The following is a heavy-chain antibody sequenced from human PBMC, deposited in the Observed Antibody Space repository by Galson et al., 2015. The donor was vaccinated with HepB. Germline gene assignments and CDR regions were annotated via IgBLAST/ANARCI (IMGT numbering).Heavy chain of an antibody. CDR1: GYSFSTYW. CDR3: TRLRYGNTYTCYADY. V-gene: IGHV5-51*03. CDR2: IYPGDSDT. D-gene: IGHD2/OR15-2a*01. Sequence: SGAEVKKPGESLKISCKGSGYSFSTYWIGWVRQMPGKGLEWMGIIYPGDSDTRYSPSFQGQVTISADKSISTAYLQWSSLKASDTAIYYCTRLRYGNTYTCYADYWGQGTLVTVSS. J-gene: IGHJ4*02.